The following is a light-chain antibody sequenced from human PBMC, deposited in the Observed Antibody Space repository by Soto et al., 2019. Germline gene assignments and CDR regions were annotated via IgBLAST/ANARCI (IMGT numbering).Light chain of an antibody. J-gene: IGLJ2*01. V-gene: IGLV1-40*01. CDR1: SSNIGASYD. CDR3: QSFDISLGGPI. Sequence: QSVLTQPPSVSGAPGQRVTISCTGNSSNIGASYDVHWCQHLPGRAPKLLIYHNNIRPSGVPDRFSGSKSGTSASLAITGLQDEDEADYCCQSFDISLGGPIFGGGTKLTVL. CDR2: HNN.